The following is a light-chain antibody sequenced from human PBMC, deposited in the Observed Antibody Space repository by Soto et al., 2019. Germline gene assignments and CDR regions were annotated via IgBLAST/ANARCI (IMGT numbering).Light chain of an antibody. CDR1: SSDVGGYNY. CDR3: SSHTSSSTLV. Sequence: QSALTQPASVSGSPGQSITISCTGTSSDVGGYNYVSWCQQHPGKAPKFLISEVSNRPSGVSNRFSASKSGNTASLTISGLQAEDEADYYCSSHTSSSTLVFRNGTTVTVL. CDR2: EVS. J-gene: IGLJ1*01. V-gene: IGLV2-14*01.